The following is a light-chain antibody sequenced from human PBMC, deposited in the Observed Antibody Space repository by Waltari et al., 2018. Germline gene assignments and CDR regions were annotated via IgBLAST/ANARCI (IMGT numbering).Light chain of an antibody. Sequence: QSALTQPASVSGSPGQSITISCTGTRSDVGGYNYVSWYQQHPDKAPKLIIFEVSHRPSGVSDRFSGSKSGNTASLTIAGLQTEDEANYYCSSYTASSTRVFGGGTTLTVL. J-gene: IGLJ3*02. CDR1: RSDVGGYNY. CDR2: EVS. V-gene: IGLV2-14*01. CDR3: SSYTASSTRV.